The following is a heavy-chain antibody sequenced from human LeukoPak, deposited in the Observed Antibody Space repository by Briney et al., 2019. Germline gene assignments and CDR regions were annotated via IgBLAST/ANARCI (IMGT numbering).Heavy chain of an antibody. V-gene: IGHV3-30*18. Sequence: GRSLRLSCAAPGFTFGSYAMHWGRQAPGKGLEWVAVISYDGDNKYYADSVKGRFTISRDNSKNTLYLQMNSLRAEDTAVYYCAKDGRSGSYLTGFDYWGQGALVTVSS. CDR3: AKDGRSGSYLTGFDY. D-gene: IGHD1-26*01. J-gene: IGHJ4*02. CDR1: GFTFGSYA. CDR2: ISYDGDNK.